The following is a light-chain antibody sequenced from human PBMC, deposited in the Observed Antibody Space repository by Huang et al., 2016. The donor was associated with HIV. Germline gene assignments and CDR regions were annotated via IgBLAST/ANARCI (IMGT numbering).Light chain of an antibody. CDR1: QSLLHSDGKTY. Sequence: DIVMTQTPLSLSVTPGQPASLACKSSQSLLHSDGKTYLYWYLQKVGQSPQLLIYEVSNRVSGVPDRFSGSGSGTDFTLKVSRMEAEDVGVYYCMQSIQLPLTFGGGTKVEIK. CDR2: EVS. V-gene: IGKV2D-29*02. CDR3: MQSIQLPLT. J-gene: IGKJ4*01.